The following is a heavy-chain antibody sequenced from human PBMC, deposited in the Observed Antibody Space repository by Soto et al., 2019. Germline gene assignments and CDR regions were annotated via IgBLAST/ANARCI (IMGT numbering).Heavy chain of an antibody. J-gene: IGHJ6*02. V-gene: IGHV5-51*01. CDR1: GYSINSYW. D-gene: IGHD6-19*01. CDR3: ARRGGSGWFYGMDV. CDR2: IYPGDSDT. Sequence: PWESLKVSCQGSGYSINSYWIGWVRQMPGKGLEWMGIIYPGDSDTRYSPSFQGHVTISADTSISIAYLQWSSLKASDTAMYYCARRGGSGWFYGMDVWGQGTTVTVSS.